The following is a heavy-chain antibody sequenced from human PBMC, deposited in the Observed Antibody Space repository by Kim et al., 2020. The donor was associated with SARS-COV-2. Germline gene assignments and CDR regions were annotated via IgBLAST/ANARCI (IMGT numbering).Heavy chain of an antibody. CDR1: GGSISSGGYS. D-gene: IGHD3-16*01. Sequence: SETLSLTCAVSGGSISSGGYSWSWIRQPPGKGLEWIGYIYHSGSTYYNPSLKSRVTISVDRSKNQFSLKLSSVTAADTAVYYCARVGAWGYFDYWGQGTLVTVSS. CDR2: IYHSGST. V-gene: IGHV4-30-2*01. J-gene: IGHJ4*02. CDR3: ARVGAWGYFDY.